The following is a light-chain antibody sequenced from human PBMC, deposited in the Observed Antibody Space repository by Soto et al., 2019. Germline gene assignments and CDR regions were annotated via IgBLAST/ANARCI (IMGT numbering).Light chain of an antibody. CDR2: VAS. J-gene: IGKJ5*01. CDR1: QSVGNN. Sequence: EIVMTQSPASLFVSPGERATLSCRASQSVGNNLAWYQQKPGQPPRLLVYVASTRATGIPARFSGSGSGTEFTLTISSLQSEDVAVYYCQQYNNWPPITFGQGTRLEIK. V-gene: IGKV3-15*01. CDR3: QQYNNWPPIT.